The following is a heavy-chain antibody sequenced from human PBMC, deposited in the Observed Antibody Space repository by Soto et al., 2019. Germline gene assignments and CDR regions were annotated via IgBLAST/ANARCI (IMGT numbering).Heavy chain of an antibody. J-gene: IGHJ5*02. V-gene: IGHV4-39*01. D-gene: IGHD3-3*01. Sequence: SETLSLTCTVSGGSISSSSYYWGWIRQPPGKGLEWIGSIYYSGSTYYNPSLKSRVTISVDTSKNQFSLKLSSVTAADTAVYYCARQNSYDFWSGHKNWFDPWGQGTLVTVSS. CDR1: GGSISSSSYY. CDR2: IYYSGST. CDR3: ARQNSYDFWSGHKNWFDP.